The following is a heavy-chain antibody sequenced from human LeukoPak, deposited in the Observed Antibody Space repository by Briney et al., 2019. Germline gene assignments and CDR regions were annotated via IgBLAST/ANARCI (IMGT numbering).Heavy chain of an antibody. V-gene: IGHV4-59*08. Sequence: PSETLSLTCTVSGGSISSYYWSWIRPPPGKGLEWIGYISYSGSTNYNPSLKSRVTISIDTSKNQFSLKLRSVTAADTAIYYCARQGYDILTGYIDAFDIWGQGTMVTVSS. CDR2: ISYSGST. CDR1: GGSISSYY. CDR3: ARQGYDILTGYIDAFDI. J-gene: IGHJ3*02. D-gene: IGHD3-9*01.